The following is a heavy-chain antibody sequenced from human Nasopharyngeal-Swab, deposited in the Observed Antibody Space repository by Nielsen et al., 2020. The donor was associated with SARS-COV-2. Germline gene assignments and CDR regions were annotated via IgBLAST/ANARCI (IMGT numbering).Heavy chain of an antibody. D-gene: IGHD3-22*01. CDR1: GFTFSSYA. V-gene: IGHV3-23*01. Sequence: GESLKISCAASGFTFSSYAMSWVRQAPGKGLEWVSAISGSGGSTYYADSVKGRFTISRDNPKNTLYLQMNSLRAEDTAVYYCAKDLSLVVITTPNYWGQGTLVTVSS. CDR3: AKDLSLVVITTPNY. J-gene: IGHJ4*02. CDR2: ISGSGGST.